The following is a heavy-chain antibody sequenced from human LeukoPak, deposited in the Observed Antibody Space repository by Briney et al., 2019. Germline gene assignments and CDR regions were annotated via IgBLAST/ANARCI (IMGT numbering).Heavy chain of an antibody. J-gene: IGHJ4*02. D-gene: IGHD3-22*01. Sequence: PGGSLRLSCAASGFTFSSYGMSWVRQAPGKGLEWVSGISGSGGSTYYADSVKGRFTISRDNSKNTLYLQMNSLRAEDTAVYYCARELDSSGYSFDYWGQGTLVTVSS. CDR3: ARELDSSGYSFDY. CDR2: ISGSGGST. CDR1: GFTFSSYG. V-gene: IGHV3-23*01.